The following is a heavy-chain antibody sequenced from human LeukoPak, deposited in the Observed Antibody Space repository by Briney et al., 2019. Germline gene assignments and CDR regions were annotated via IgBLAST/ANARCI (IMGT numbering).Heavy chain of an antibody. CDR3: ARDRGSGWYRDFDY. CDR1: GFTFSSYG. Sequence: GGSLRLSCAASGFTFSSYGTHWVRQAPGKGLEWVAVIWYDGSNKYYADSVKGRFTISRDNSKNTLYLQMNSLRAEDTAVYYCARDRGSGWYRDFDYWGQGTLVTVSS. V-gene: IGHV3-33*01. CDR2: IWYDGSNK. D-gene: IGHD6-19*01. J-gene: IGHJ4*02.